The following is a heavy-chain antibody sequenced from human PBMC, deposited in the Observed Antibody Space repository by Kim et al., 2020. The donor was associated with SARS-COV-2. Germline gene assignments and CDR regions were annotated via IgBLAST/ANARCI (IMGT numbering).Heavy chain of an antibody. V-gene: IGHV4-39*07. Sequence: SETLSLTCSVSGCSISSSCYSWGWLRPPPGKGLEWIGSPSYSGSTYYNPSLKSRITISVDTSKSQFSLRLSSVTAAATDVYYCAGGPYFYF. CDR1: GCSISSSCYS. CDR2: PSYSGST. CDR3: AGGPYFYF. D-gene: IGHD2-15*01. J-gene: IGHJ2*01.